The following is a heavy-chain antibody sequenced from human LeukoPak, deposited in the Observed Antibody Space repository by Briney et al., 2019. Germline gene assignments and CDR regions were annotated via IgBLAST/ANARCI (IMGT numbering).Heavy chain of an antibody. D-gene: IGHD7-27*01. J-gene: IGHJ4*02. CDR1: GFTFGDFA. V-gene: IGHV3-49*03. Sequence: GGSLRLFCTASGFTFGDFAMSWFRQAPGKGLEWVVFIRSKAYGETTEYAASLKDRFTISRNATNSIAHQQINSLKTEDTTVYYCTRDSLTGVFYWGQGTLVTVSS. CDR3: TRDSLTGVFY. CDR2: IRSKAYGETT.